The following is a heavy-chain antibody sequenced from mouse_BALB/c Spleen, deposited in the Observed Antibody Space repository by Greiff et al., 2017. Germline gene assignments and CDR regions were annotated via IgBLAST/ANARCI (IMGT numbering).Heavy chain of an antibody. CDR1: GFTFSDYY. J-gene: IGHJ4*01. V-gene: IGHV5-4*02. CDR2: ISDGGSYT. D-gene: IGHD1-2*01. CDR3: AKSLLRLPYAMDY. Sequence: EVKVVESGGGLVKPGGSLKLSCAASGFTFSDYYMYWVRQTPEKRLEWVATISDGGSYTYYPDSVKGRFTISRDNAKNNLYLQMSSLKSEDTAMYYCAKSLLRLPYAMDYWGQGTSVTVSS.